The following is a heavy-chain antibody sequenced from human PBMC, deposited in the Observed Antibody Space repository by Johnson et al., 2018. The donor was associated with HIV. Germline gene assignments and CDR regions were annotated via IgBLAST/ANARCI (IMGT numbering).Heavy chain of an antibody. CDR1: GFTFSSYA. V-gene: IGHV3-30-3*01. D-gene: IGHD2-21*01. Sequence: QVQLVESGGGVVQPGRSLRLSCAASGFTFSSYAMHWVRQAPGKGLEWVSVISYGGSTYYADSVKGRFTLSRDNAKNSLYLQMNSLRPEDTAVYFCARGGGCGGDCYSGYDAFDIWGQGTMVTVSS. J-gene: IGHJ3*02. CDR3: ARGGGCGGDCYSGYDAFDI. CDR2: ISYGGST.